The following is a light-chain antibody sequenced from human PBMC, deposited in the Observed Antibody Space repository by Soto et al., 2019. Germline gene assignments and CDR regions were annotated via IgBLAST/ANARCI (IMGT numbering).Light chain of an antibody. V-gene: IGLV2-14*03. J-gene: IGLJ2*01. CDR3: SSYTSSSTYVV. Sequence: QSVLTQPASVSGSPGQLITISCTGTSSDVGGYNYVSWYQQHPGKAPKLMIYDVINRPSGVSNRFSGSKSGNSASLTISGLQAEDEADYYCSSYTSSSTYVVFGGGTKLTVL. CDR2: DVI. CDR1: SSDVGGYNY.